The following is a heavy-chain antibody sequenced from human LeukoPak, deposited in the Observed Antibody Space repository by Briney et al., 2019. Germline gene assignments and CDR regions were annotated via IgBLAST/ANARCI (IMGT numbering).Heavy chain of an antibody. J-gene: IGHJ4*02. Sequence: QPGGSLRLSCAASGFTFSSYAMSWVRQAPGKGLEWVSAISGSGGSTYYADSVKGRFTIFRDNSKNTLYLQMNSLRAEDTAVYYCASTIALGFSRAIGVDYWGQGTLVTVSS. CDR2: ISGSGGST. CDR1: GFTFSSYA. CDR3: ASTIALGFSRAIGVDY. V-gene: IGHV3-23*01. D-gene: IGHD2-2*01.